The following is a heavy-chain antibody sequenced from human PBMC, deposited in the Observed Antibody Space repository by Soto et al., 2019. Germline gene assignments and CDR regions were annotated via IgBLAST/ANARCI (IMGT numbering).Heavy chain of an antibody. CDR3: ARMAASGSLNWFDP. CDR1: GYTFTNYE. D-gene: IGHD3-10*01. V-gene: IGHV1-8*01. J-gene: IGHJ5*02. Sequence: QVQLVQSGAEVKKPGASVKVSCNASGYTFTNYEINWVRQATGQGLEWMGWMNPGSGNTGYAHKFQGRVTMTRNNSISTAYMELRRLGSDDTAIYYCARMAASGSLNWFDPWGQGTLVTVSS. CDR2: MNPGSGNT.